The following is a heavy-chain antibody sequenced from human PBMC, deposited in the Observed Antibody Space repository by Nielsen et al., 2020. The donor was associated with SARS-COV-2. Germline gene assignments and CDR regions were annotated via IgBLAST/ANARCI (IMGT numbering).Heavy chain of an antibody. Sequence: GGSLRLSCAASGFTFSSYGMHWVPQAPGKALEWVAAIWYDGSNKYYADSVKGRFTISRDNSKNTLYLQMNSLRAEDTAVYYCAGSTGGFWFDPWGQGTLVTVSS. J-gene: IGHJ5*02. D-gene: IGHD3-10*01. CDR2: IWYDGSNK. V-gene: IGHV3-33*01. CDR1: GFTFSSYG. CDR3: AGSTGGFWFDP.